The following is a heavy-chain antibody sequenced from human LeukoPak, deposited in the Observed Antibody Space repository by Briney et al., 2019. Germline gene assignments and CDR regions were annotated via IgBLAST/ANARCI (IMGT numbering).Heavy chain of an antibody. CDR3: ARNGYCSSTGCRPSKYYYYGMDV. D-gene: IGHD2-2*03. Sequence: ASVKVSCKASGYTFTSYGISWVRQAPGQGLEWMGWISAYNGNTNYAQKLQGRVTMTTDTSTSTAYMELRSLRSDDTAVYYCARNGYCSSTGCRPSKYYYYGMDVWGQGTTVTVSS. CDR1: GYTFTSYG. J-gene: IGHJ6*02. CDR2: ISAYNGNT. V-gene: IGHV1-18*01.